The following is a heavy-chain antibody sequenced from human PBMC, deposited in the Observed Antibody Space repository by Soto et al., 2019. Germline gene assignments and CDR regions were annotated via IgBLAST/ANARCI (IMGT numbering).Heavy chain of an antibody. J-gene: IGHJ3*01. Sequence: ASVEVCCKASGDTFTSYGISWVRQAPGQGLEWMGWISAYNGNTNYAQKLQGRVTMTTDTSTSTAYMELSSLRSEDTAVYYCATDCSGLSCQPLRLVRAFDLWGQGTMVTVSS. V-gene: IGHV1-18*01. D-gene: IGHD2-2*01. CDR3: ATDCSGLSCQPLRLVRAFDL. CDR1: GDTFTSYG. CDR2: ISAYNGNT.